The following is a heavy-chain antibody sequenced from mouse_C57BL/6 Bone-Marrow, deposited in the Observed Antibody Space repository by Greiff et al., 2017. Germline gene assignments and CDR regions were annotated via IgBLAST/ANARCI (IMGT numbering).Heavy chain of an antibody. V-gene: IGHV1-54*01. J-gene: IGHJ3*01. CDR1: GYAFTNYL. CDR2: INPGSGGT. D-gene: IGHD1-1*01. CDR3: AREHDYGRRSWVAY. Sequence: QVQLKESGAELVRPGTSVKVSCKASGYAFTNYLIEWVKQRPGQGLEWIGVINPGSGGTNYNEKFKGKATLTADKSSSTAYMQLSSLTSEDSAVYCCAREHDYGRRSWVAYWGQGTLVTVSA.